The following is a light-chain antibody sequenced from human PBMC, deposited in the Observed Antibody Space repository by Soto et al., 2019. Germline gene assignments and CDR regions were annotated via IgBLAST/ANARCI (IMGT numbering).Light chain of an antibody. CDR1: SSNIGTNT. CDR3: AAWDGSLNVVL. J-gene: IGLJ2*01. CDR2: NYN. Sequence: QSVLTQPSSASGTPRQTVTISCSGTSSNIGTNTVNWYRQVPGTAPKLLIFNYNVRPSGVPGRFSGSRSGTSASLAISGLQSEDEADYYCAAWDGSLNVVLLGGGTKLTVL. V-gene: IGLV1-44*01.